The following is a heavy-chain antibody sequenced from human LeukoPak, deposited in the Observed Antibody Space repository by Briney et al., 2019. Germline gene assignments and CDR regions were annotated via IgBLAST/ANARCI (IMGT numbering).Heavy chain of an antibody. Sequence: SVRVSCTASGGTFNSYAIRWVRQAPGQGLEWMGGIIPIFGTANYAQKFQGRVTITADESMSTAYMELSSLRSEDTAVYYCARGSRGSLDYWGQGTLVTVSS. J-gene: IGHJ4*02. CDR3: ARGSRGSLDY. D-gene: IGHD3-10*01. CDR2: IIPIFGTA. CDR1: GGTFNSYA. V-gene: IGHV1-69*01.